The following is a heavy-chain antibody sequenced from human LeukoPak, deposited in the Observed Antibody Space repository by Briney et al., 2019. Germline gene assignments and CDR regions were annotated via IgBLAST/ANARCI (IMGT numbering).Heavy chain of an antibody. V-gene: IGHV3-30*03. CDR2: ISYDGSNK. D-gene: IGHD3-10*01. CDR1: GFTFSSYG. J-gene: IGHJ4*02. CDR3: VRDWWGLEWFGELRVDY. Sequence: GGSLRLSCAASGFTFSSYGMHWVRQAPGKGLEWVAVISYDGSNKYYADSVKGRFTISRDNSKNTLYLQMNSLRAEDTAVYYCVRDWWGLEWFGELRVDYWGQGTLVTVSS.